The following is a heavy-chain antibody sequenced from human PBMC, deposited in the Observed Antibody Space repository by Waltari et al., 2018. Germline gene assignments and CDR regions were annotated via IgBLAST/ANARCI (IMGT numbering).Heavy chain of an antibody. Sequence: QVQLQESGPGLVKPSETLSLTCTVSGGSISSHSWSWIRQPPGKGLGWIAYIYYSGSTTYNPSLKSRVTISIDTSKNQFSLKLSSVTAADTAVYYCARVGSGSARYDYWGQGTLVTVSS. J-gene: IGHJ4*02. CDR1: GGSISSHS. V-gene: IGHV4-59*11. D-gene: IGHD3-22*01. CDR2: IYYSGST. CDR3: ARVGSGSARYDY.